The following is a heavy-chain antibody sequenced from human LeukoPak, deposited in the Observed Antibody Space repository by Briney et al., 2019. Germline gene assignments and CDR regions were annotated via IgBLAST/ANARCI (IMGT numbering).Heavy chain of an antibody. CDR2: INPNSGGT. CDR1: GYTFTGYY. D-gene: IGHD2-21*02. Sequence: ASVKVSCKASGYTFTGYYMHWVRQAPGQGLEWMGRINPNSGGTNYAQKFQGRVTMTRDTSISTAYMELSRLRSDDTAVYYCASHPYCGGDYSLGDYWGQGTLVTVSS. V-gene: IGHV1-2*06. CDR3: ASHPYCGGDYSLGDY. J-gene: IGHJ4*02.